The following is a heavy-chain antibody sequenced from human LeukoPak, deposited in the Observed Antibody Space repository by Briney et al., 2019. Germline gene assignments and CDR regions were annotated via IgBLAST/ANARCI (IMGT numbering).Heavy chain of an antibody. CDR3: ARENHGSFEY. J-gene: IGHJ4*02. Sequence: SVRGRFAISRDNAKNSLYLQMNSLRAEDTAVYYSARENHGSFEYWGQGSLVTVSS. V-gene: IGHV3-21*01. D-gene: IGHD1-14*01.